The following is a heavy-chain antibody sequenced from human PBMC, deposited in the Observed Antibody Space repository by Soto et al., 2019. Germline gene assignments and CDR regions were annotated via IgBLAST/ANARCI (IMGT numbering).Heavy chain of an antibody. D-gene: IGHD3-22*01. CDR2: IYYSGST. CDR1: GGSISSGDYY. CDR3: ARDRSEGYYYDSSGYYFFDY. J-gene: IGHJ4*02. Sequence: PSETLSLTCTVSGGSISSGDYYWSWIRQPPGKGLEWIGYIYYSGSTYYNPSLKSRVTISVDTSKNQFSLKLSSVTAADTAVYYCARDRSEGYYYDSSGYYFFDYWGQGTLVTVSS. V-gene: IGHV4-30-4*02.